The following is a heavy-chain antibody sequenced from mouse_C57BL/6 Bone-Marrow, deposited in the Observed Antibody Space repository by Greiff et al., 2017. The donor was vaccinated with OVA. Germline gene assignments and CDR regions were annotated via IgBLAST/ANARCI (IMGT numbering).Heavy chain of an antibody. V-gene: IGHV1-69*01. CDR1: GYTFTSYW. Sequence: VKLQQPGAELVMPGASVKLSCKASGYTFTSYWMHWVKQRPGQGLEWIGEIDPSDSYTNYNQKFKGKSTLTVDKSSSTAYMQLSSLTSEDSAVYYCAYGSTYWYFDVWGTGTTVTVSS. CDR2: IDPSDSYT. CDR3: AYGSTYWYFDV. D-gene: IGHD1-1*01. J-gene: IGHJ1*03.